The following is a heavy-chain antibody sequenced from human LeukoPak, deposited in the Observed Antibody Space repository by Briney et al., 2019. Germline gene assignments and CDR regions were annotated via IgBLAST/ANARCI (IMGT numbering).Heavy chain of an antibody. CDR3: ARDPDPIVVVVAATGDP. Sequence: PGGSLRLSCAASGFTFSSYAMSWVRQAPGKGLEWVSAISGSGGSTYYADSVKGRFTISRDNAKNSLYLQMNSLRAEDTAVYYCARDPDPIVVVVAATGDPWGQGTLVTVSS. J-gene: IGHJ5*02. D-gene: IGHD2-15*01. V-gene: IGHV3-23*01. CDR1: GFTFSSYA. CDR2: ISGSGGST.